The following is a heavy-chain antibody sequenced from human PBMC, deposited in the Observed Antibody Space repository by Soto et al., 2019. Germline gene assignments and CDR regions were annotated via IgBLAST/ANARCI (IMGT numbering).Heavy chain of an antibody. Sequence: SVKVSCKASGGTFSSYTISWVRQAPGQGLEWMGRIIPILGIANYAQKFQGRVTITADKSTSTAYMELSSLRSEDTAVYYCAREYKDRSLWTYYYYLDVWGKGTTVTVSS. D-gene: IGHD2-21*01. CDR3: AREYKDRSLWTYYYYLDV. CDR1: GGTFSSYT. V-gene: IGHV1-69*04. J-gene: IGHJ6*03. CDR2: IIPILGIA.